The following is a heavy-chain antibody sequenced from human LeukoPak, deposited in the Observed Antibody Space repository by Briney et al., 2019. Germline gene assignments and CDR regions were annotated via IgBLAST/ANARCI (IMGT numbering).Heavy chain of an antibody. CDR2: INPNSGGT. Sequence: ASVKVSCKASGYTFTSYDINWVRQATGQGLEWMGRINPNSGGTNYAQKFQGRVTMTRDTSISTAYMELSRLRSDDTAVYYCARGKDGYNYFLTEYYFDYWGQGTLVTVSS. CDR3: ARGKDGYNYFLTEYYFDY. D-gene: IGHD5-24*01. V-gene: IGHV1-2*06. J-gene: IGHJ4*02. CDR1: GYTFTSYD.